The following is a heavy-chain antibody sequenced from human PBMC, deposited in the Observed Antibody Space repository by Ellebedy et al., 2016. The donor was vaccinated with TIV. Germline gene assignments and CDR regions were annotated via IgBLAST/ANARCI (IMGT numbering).Heavy chain of an antibody. CDR1: GGSISSYY. CDR2: IYYSGST. D-gene: IGHD3-16*02. CDR3: ARLQGHPADYDYVWGSYRKGDY. J-gene: IGHJ4*02. V-gene: IGHV4-59*08. Sequence: SETLSLXCTVSGGSISSYYWSWIRQPPGKGLEWIGYIYYSGSTNYNPSLKSRVTISVDTSKNQFSLKLSSVTAADTAVYYCARLQGHPADYDYVWGSYRKGDYWGQGTLVTVSS.